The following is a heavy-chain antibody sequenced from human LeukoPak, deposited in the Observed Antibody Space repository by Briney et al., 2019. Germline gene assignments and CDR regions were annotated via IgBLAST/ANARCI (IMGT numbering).Heavy chain of an antibody. CDR1: GYNFANYW. D-gene: IGHD2-15*01. V-gene: IGHV5-51*01. J-gene: IGHJ6*02. CDR3: ARALYGYGMDV. Sequence: GESLKISRKTSGYNFANYWIDWVRQMPGKGLEWMGIIHPGDAKTKYSPSFQGQVTISADKSISTAYLQWSSLKASDTAIYYCARALYGYGMDVWGQGTTVTVSS. CDR2: IHPGDAKT.